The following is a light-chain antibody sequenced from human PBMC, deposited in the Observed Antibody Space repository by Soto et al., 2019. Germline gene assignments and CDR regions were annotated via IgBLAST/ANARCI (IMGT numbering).Light chain of an antibody. Sequence: DIQMTQSPSSLSASVGDRVTITCQASQDITNYLNWYQQKPGKAPKLLIYDASNLETGVPSRFCGSGSGTDVTFTISSLQPEDVATYYCPQYDNFPLTFGGGTKVPIK. CDR3: PQYDNFPLT. CDR1: QDITNY. CDR2: DAS. J-gene: IGKJ4*02. V-gene: IGKV1-33*01.